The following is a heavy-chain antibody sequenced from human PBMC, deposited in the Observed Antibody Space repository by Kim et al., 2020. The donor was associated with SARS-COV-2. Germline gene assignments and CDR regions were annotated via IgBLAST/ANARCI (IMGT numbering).Heavy chain of an antibody. Sequence: GGSLRLSCAASGFTLSDHYMSWVRQAPGKALEWVSYISNSGDITYYADSVKGRFTISRDNAKNSFYLQMNSLRVEDTAVYYCASVMVRASGRGDYWGQGT. CDR3: ASVMVRASGRGDY. D-gene: IGHD2-21*01. CDR2: ISNSGDIT. V-gene: IGHV3-11*01. CDR1: GFTLSDHY. J-gene: IGHJ4*02.